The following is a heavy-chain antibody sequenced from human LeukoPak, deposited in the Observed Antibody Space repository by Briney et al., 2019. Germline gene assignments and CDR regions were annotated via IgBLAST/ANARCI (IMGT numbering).Heavy chain of an antibody. D-gene: IGHD6-19*01. Sequence: ASVKVSCKTSGYTFSGYYMHWVRQAPGQGLEWMGWINPNNGATNYVQKFQGRITMTRGTSIRTVYLGLSWLSSDDTALYYCATITPSSGWYNAFDIWGQGTMVTVSS. CDR3: ATITPSSGWYNAFDI. CDR2: INPNNGAT. V-gene: IGHV1-2*02. CDR1: GYTFSGYY. J-gene: IGHJ3*02.